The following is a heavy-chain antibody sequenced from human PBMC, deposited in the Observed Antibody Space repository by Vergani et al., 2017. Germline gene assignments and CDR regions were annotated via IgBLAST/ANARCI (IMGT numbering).Heavy chain of an antibody. V-gene: IGHV5-51*01. CDR2: IYAGDSDV. Sequence: EVQLVQSGAEVKKAGESLKISCEGAGYIFPSYWIGWVRQKPGKGLEWMGIIYAGDSDVRYSPSFQGQVTMSVDKSLSTAYLQWSSLKDSDTATYYCAKTHDXSSLYSSYNWFDPWGQGTQVTVSS. D-gene: IGHD3-3*01. J-gene: IGHJ5*02. CDR1: GYIFPSYW. CDR3: AKTHDXSSLYSSYNWFDP.